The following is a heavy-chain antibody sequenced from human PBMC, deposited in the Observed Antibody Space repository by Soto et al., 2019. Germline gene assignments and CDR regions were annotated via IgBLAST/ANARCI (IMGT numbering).Heavy chain of an antibody. J-gene: IGHJ3*02. CDR1: NTSISSSNW. CDR2: IYHTGRT. Sequence: QVQLQESGPSLVKPSGTLSLTCVITNTSISSSNWWSWVRQAPGKGLEWIGEIYHTGRTNYAPSLTSPFTMSIDKSNTRFSLTLTSLTAADTAVYYCVRDEAHYDILTGSSLGRAFDIWGQGTMVTVSS. D-gene: IGHD3-9*01. CDR3: VRDEAHYDILTGSSLGRAFDI. V-gene: IGHV4-4*02.